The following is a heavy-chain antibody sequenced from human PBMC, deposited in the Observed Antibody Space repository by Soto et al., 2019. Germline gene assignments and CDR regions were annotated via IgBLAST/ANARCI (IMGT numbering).Heavy chain of an antibody. CDR2: IRSKAYGGTT. V-gene: IGHV3-49*04. D-gene: IGHD4-4*01. J-gene: IGHJ5*02. CDR3: TRDQTTVTTWSNWFDP. CDR1: GFTFGDYA. Sequence: GGSLRLSCTASGFTFGDYAMSWVRQAPGKGLEWVGFIRSKAYGGTTEYAASVKGRFTISRDDSKSIAYLQMNSLKTEDTAVYYCTRDQTTVTTWSNWFDPWGQGTLVTVSS.